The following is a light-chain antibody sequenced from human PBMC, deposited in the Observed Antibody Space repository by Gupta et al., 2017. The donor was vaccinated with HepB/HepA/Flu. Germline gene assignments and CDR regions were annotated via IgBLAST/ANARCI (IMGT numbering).Light chain of an antibody. Sequence: EIVMTQSPATLSVSPGERATLSCRASESISSNLAWYQQKPGQAPRLLIYSASTRATDIPARFSGSGSGTEFTLSISSLQSEDFAVYYCQQFHNWYTFGQGTKLEIK. CDR3: QQFHNWYT. CDR2: SAS. V-gene: IGKV3-15*01. CDR1: ESISSN. J-gene: IGKJ2*01.